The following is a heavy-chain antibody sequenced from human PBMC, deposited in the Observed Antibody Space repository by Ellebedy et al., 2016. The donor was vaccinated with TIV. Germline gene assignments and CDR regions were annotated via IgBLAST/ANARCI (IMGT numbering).Heavy chain of an antibody. J-gene: IGHJ5*02. CDR1: GYSFTSYW. Sequence: GESLKISCKGSGYSFTSYWIGWVRQMPGKGLEWMGIIYPGDSATRYSPSFQGQVTISADKSISTAYLQLSSLKASDTAMYYCAREYYDFWSGYRGGLGFDPWGQGTLVTVSS. CDR3: AREYYDFWSGYRGGLGFDP. D-gene: IGHD3-3*01. CDR2: IYPGDSAT. V-gene: IGHV5-51*01.